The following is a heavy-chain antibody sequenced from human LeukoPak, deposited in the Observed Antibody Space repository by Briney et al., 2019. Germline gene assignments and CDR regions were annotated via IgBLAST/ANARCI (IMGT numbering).Heavy chain of an antibody. CDR3: ARDQGSGSYYMDL. V-gene: IGHV3-48*03. Sequence: GGSLRLSCAASGFMFTSYDMNWVRQAPGKGLEWISYISVSGSITHYADSAKGRFTISRDNAKRSLFLQVNSLRAEDTAVYYCARDQGSGSYYMDLWGQGTLVTVSS. CDR2: ISVSGSIT. CDR1: GFMFTSYD. J-gene: IGHJ5*02. D-gene: IGHD3-10*01.